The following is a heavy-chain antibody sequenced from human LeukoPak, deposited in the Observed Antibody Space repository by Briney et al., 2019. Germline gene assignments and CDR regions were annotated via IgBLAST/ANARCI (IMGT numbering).Heavy chain of an antibody. CDR2: IDISDSYT. Sequence: HGESLTISSQGSGYSFTTSSITGVRHMPGKGRKWLGRIDISDSYTKSSPSFHGHVTISADKSINTACLQWSRLKASHPAMYYCARGLRGGPSGGGLDYWGQGTLVTVSS. V-gene: IGHV5-10-1*01. CDR1: GYSFTTSS. CDR3: ARGLRGGPSGGGLDY. J-gene: IGHJ4*02. D-gene: IGHD2-15*01.